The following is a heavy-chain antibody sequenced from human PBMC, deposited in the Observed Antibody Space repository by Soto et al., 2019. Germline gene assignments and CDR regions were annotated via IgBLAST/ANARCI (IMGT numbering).Heavy chain of an antibody. Sequence: ASVKVSCKASGYTFTRYDINWVRQATGQGLEWMGWMNPNSGNTGYAQKFQGRVTMTRNTSISTAYMELSSLRSEDTAVYYCARGARDFWSGYYVVYGMDVWGQGTTVTVSS. J-gene: IGHJ6*02. CDR3: ARGARDFWSGYYVVYGMDV. CDR2: MNPNSGNT. V-gene: IGHV1-8*01. CDR1: GYTFTRYD. D-gene: IGHD3-3*01.